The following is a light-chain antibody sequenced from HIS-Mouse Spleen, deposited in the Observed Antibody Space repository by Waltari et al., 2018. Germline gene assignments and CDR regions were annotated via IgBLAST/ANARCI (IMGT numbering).Light chain of an antibody. Sequence: QSALPQPASVSGSPGQSITISCTGTSSDVGSYNLVPWYQQHPGKAPKLMIYEGSKRPSGVSNRFSGSKSGNTASLTISGLQAEDEADYYCCSYAGSSTFVVVFGGGTKLTVL. CDR1: SSDVGSYNL. J-gene: IGLJ2*01. CDR3: CSYAGSSTFVVV. V-gene: IGLV2-23*03. CDR2: EGS.